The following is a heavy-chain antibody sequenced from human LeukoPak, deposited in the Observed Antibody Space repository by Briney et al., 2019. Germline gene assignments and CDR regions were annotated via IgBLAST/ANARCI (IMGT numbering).Heavy chain of an antibody. CDR3: AKVRSKTSPYYGMDV. V-gene: IGHV3-23*01. CDR1: GFTFSNYA. CDR2: ISGSGGST. J-gene: IGHJ6*02. Sequence: GGSLRLSCAASGFTFSNYAMSWVRQAPGKGLEWVSAISGSGGSTYYADSVKGRFTISRDNSKNTLYLQMNSLRAEDTAVYYCAKVRSKTSPYYGMDVWGQGTTVTVSS.